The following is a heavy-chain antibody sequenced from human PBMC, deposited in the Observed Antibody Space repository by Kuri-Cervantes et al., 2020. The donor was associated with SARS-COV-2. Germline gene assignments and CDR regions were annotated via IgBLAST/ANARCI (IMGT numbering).Heavy chain of an antibody. Sequence: SETLSLTCTVSGGPISSSSYYWGWIRQPPGKGLEWIGSIYYSGSTYYNPSLKSRVTISVDTSKNQFSLKLSSVTAADTAVYYCASYSSSWYPGLWGRGTLVTVSS. J-gene: IGHJ2*01. CDR3: ASYSSSWYPGL. CDR2: IYYSGST. CDR1: GGPISSSSYY. V-gene: IGHV4-39*01. D-gene: IGHD6-13*01.